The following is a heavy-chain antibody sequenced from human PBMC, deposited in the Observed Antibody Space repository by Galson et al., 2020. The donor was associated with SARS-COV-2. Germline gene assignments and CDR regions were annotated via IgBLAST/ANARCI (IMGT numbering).Heavy chain of an antibody. J-gene: IGHJ4*02. CDR1: GFTFSSYG. CDR2: IWYDGSNK. D-gene: IGHD3-22*01. V-gene: IGHV3-33*01. CDR3: ASEVVVITTGGEVDY. Sequence: LSLTCAASGFTFSSYGMHWVRQAPGKGLEWVAVIWYDGSNKYYADSVKGRFTISRDNSKNTLYLQMNSLRAEDTAVYYCASEVVVITTGGEVDYWGQGTLVTVSS.